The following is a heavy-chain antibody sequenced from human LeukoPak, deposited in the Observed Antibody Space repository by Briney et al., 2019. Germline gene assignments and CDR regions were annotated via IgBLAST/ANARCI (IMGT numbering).Heavy chain of an antibody. CDR3: ARLGIYGPTYYYYYMDV. Sequence: GESLKISCKGSGYSFTSYWIAWGRQMPGKGLEWMGITYPGDSDTRYSPSFEGQVTISVDKSISTAYLQWGSLKASDTAMYYCARLGIYGPTYYYYYMDVWGKGTTVTVSS. D-gene: IGHD4-17*01. V-gene: IGHV5-51*01. J-gene: IGHJ6*03. CDR2: TYPGDSDT. CDR1: GYSFTSYW.